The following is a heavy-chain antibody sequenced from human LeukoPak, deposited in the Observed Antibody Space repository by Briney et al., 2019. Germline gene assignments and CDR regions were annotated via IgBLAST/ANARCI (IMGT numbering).Heavy chain of an antibody. D-gene: IGHD2-2*01. Sequence: ESLKIYCKGFGYSFTSYWIGWVRQMPGKGLEWRRIIYPGDSDTRYSPSFQGQVTISADKSISTAYLQWSSLKASDTAMYYCATRTYQLLSGAFDIWGQGTMVTVSS. CDR1: GYSFTSYW. V-gene: IGHV5-51*01. J-gene: IGHJ3*02. CDR3: ATRTYQLLSGAFDI. CDR2: IYPGDSDT.